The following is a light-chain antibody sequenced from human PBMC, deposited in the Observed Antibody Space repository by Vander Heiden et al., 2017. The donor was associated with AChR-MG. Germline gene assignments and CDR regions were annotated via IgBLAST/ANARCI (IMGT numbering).Light chain of an antibody. J-gene: IGKJ2*01. CDR2: DAS. CDR1: QSISTW. CDR3: RQYNTYST. V-gene: IGKV1-5*01. Sequence: DIQMTQSPSTLSASVGDRVTITCRASQSISTWLAWYQQKPGKAPKLLIYDASTLESGVPSRFSGSGSGTDFTLTISSLQPDDFATYYCRQYNTYSTFGQGTKLEIK.